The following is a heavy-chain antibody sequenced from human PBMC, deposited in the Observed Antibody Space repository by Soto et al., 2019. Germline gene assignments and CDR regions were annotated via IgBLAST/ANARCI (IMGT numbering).Heavy chain of an antibody. CDR1: GFTVSSNY. CDR2: IYSGGST. Sequence: PGGSLRLSCAASGFTVSSNYMSWVRQAPGKGLEWVSVIYSGGSTYYADSVKGRFTISRDNSKNTLYLQMNSLRAEDTAVYYCARSNWNDWLGFDYWAQGTLVTVSS. CDR3: ARSNWNDWLGFDY. D-gene: IGHD1-20*01. V-gene: IGHV3-66*01. J-gene: IGHJ4*02.